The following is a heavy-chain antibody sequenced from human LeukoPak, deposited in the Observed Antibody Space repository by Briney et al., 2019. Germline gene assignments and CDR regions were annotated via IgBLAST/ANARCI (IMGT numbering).Heavy chain of an antibody. CDR1: GFTFSSYS. D-gene: IGHD3-3*01. CDR3: ARAYTPYYDFWSGYLDY. J-gene: IGHJ4*02. CDR2: ISSSSSCI. Sequence: PGGSLRLSCAASGFTFSSYSMNWVRQAPGKGLEWVSSISSSSSCIYYADSVKGRFTISRDNAKNSLYLQMNSLRAEDTAVYYCARAYTPYYDFWSGYLDYWGQGTLVTVSS. V-gene: IGHV3-21*01.